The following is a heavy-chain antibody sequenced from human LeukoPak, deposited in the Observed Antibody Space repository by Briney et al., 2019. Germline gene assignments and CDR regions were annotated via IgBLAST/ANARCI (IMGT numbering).Heavy chain of an antibody. CDR2: ISGSGGST. J-gene: IGHJ6*02. CDR1: GFTFSSYA. D-gene: IGHD3-10*01. CDR3: AKVALNYYGSGSYYGMDV. Sequence: PGGSLRLSCAASGFTFSSYAMSWARQAPGKGLEWVSAISGSGGSTYYADSVKGRFTISGDNSKDTLCLQMNSLRAEDTAVYYCAKVALNYYGSGSYYGMDVWGQGTTVTVSS. V-gene: IGHV3-23*01.